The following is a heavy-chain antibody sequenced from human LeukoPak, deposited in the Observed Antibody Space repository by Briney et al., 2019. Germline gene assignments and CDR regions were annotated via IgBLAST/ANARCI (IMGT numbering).Heavy chain of an antibody. J-gene: IGHJ4*02. CDR3: ASALRGDYVGLYFDY. V-gene: IGHV1-18*01. CDR2: ISAYNGNT. D-gene: IGHD4-17*01. CDR1: GYTFTSYG. Sequence: ASVKVSCKASGYTFTSYGISWVRQAPGQGLEWMGWISAYNGNTNYAQKLQGRVTMTTDTSTSTAYMELRSLRSDDTAVSYCASALRGDYVGLYFDYWGQGTLVTVSS.